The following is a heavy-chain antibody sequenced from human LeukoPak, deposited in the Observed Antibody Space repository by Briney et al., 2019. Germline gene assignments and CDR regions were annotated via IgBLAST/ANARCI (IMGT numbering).Heavy chain of an antibody. CDR2: ISAYNGNT. Sequence: AAVKASCKVSGYTLASHGVSSVAQAPGQRLGWMGWISAYNGNTNYAQKLQSRVTMTTDTSTSTAYMELRSLRSDGTAVYYCARDPKNSGWFDPWGQGTLVTVSS. J-gene: IGHJ5*02. D-gene: IGHD6-25*01. CDR1: GYTLASHG. V-gene: IGHV1-18*01. CDR3: ARDPKNSGWFDP.